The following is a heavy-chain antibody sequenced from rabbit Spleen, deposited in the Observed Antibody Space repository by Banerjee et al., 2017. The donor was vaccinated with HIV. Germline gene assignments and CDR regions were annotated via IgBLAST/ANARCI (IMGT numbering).Heavy chain of an antibody. D-gene: IGHD2-1*01. CDR2: IDTGFGATT. J-gene: IGHJ4*01. CDR3: ATYVDYDGDFNL. CDR1: GFSFSGTYY. Sequence: QEQLEESGGGLAQPEGYLTLACTASGFSFSGTYYMCWVRQAPGKGLEWITCIDTGFGATTYYASWAKGRFTISKTSSTTVTLQMTSLTAADTATYFCATYVDYDGDFNLWGPGTLVTVS. V-gene: IGHV1S45*01.